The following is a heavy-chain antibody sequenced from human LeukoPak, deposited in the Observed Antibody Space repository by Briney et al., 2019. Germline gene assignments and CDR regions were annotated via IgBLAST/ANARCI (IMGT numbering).Heavy chain of an antibody. D-gene: IGHD2-15*01. CDR1: GYTFTRHY. CDR3: ARGFRAGSGHKIPPGY. Sequence: ASVKVSCKASGYTFTRHYMHWVRQAPGQGLEWMGIINPSGGSTSYAQKFQGRVTMTRDTSTSTVYMELSSLRSEDTAVYYCARGFRAGSGHKIPPGYWGQGTLVTVSS. V-gene: IGHV1-46*01. J-gene: IGHJ4*02. CDR2: INPSGGST.